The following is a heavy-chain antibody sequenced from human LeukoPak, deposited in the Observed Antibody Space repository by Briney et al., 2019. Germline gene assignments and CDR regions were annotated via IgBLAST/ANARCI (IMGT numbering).Heavy chain of an antibody. V-gene: IGHV1-69*06. D-gene: IGHD5-18*01. Sequence: SVKVSCKASGGTFSSYAISWVRQAPGQGLEWMGGIIPIFGTANYAQKFQGRVTITADKSTSTAYMELSSLRSEDTAVYYCARSRGYSYGTNFDYWGQGTLVTVSS. CDR3: ARSRGYSYGTNFDY. J-gene: IGHJ4*02. CDR2: IIPIFGTA. CDR1: GGTFSSYA.